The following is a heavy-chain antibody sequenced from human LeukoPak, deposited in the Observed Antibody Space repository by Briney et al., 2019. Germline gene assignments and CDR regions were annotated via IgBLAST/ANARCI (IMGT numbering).Heavy chain of an antibody. V-gene: IGHV4-34*01. D-gene: IGHD3-10*01. CDR3: ASSMVRGQDYFDY. Sequence: SETLSLTCAVYGGSFSGYYWGWIRQPPGKGLEWIGEINHSGSTNYNPSLKSRVTISVDTSKNQFSLKLSSVTAADTAVYYCASSMVRGQDYFDYWGQGTLVTVSS. CDR2: INHSGST. CDR1: GGSFSGYY. J-gene: IGHJ4*02.